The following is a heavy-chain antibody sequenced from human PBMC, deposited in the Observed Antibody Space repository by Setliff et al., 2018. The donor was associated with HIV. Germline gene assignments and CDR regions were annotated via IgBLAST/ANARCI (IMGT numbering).Heavy chain of an antibody. CDR1: DGSISTGSYY. CDR3: ARGRFVGFDY. Sequence: SETLSLTCTVADGSISTGSYYRSWVRQPAGRGLEWIGRIYTSGSTNYNPSLKSRVTMSVDTSKNQFSLNLTSVTAADTAVYYCARGRFVGFDYWGQGTLVTVSS. J-gene: IGHJ4*02. CDR2: IYTSGST. D-gene: IGHD3-16*02. V-gene: IGHV4-61*02.